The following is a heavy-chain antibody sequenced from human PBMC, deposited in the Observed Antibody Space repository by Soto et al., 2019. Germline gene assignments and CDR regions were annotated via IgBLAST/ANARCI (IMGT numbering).Heavy chain of an antibody. J-gene: IGHJ4*02. CDR2: SSATGSGT. CDR1: GFTFRSYG. V-gene: IGHV3-23*01. CDR3: AKDRRAGGNYGFYSDF. Sequence: PRGSLRLSCAASGFTFRSYGMTWVRQAPGKGLEWVSFSSATGSGTYYADSVKGRFTISRDNSKNTLYLQMTSLRADDTAVYYCAKDRRAGGNYGFYSDFWGQGALVTVSS. D-gene: IGHD1-7*01.